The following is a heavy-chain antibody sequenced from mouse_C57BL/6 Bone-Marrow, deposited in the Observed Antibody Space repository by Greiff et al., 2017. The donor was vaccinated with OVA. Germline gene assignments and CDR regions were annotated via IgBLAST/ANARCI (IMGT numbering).Heavy chain of an antibody. V-gene: IGHV1-82*01. CDR1: GYAFSSSW. CDR3: ARIKLRPPYYYTMDY. CDR2: IYPGDGDT. D-gene: IGHD3-2*02. J-gene: IGHJ4*01. Sequence: QVQLKESGPELVKPGASVKISCKASGYAFSSSWMNWVKQRPGKGLEWIGRIYPGDGDTNYNGTFNGKATLTADKSSSTAYMQLSSLTSEDSSVYFCARIKLRPPYYYTMDYWGQGTSVTVSS.